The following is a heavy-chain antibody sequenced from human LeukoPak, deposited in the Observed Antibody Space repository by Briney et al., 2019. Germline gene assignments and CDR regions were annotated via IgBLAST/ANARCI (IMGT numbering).Heavy chain of an antibody. V-gene: IGHV3-33*01. J-gene: IGHJ4*02. D-gene: IGHD3-22*01. Sequence: PGRSLRLSCAASGFTFSSYGMHWVRQAPGKGLEWVAVICYDGSNQDYADSVKGRFTISRDNSKNTLYLQVSSLRAEDTAVYYCARDRWYDGSGYIAAFDYWGQGTLVTVS. CDR3: ARDRWYDGSGYIAAFDY. CDR2: ICYDGSNQ. CDR1: GFTFSSYG.